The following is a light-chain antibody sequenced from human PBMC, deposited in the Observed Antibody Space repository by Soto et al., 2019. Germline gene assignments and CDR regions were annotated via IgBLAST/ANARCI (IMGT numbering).Light chain of an antibody. V-gene: IGKV1-39*01. CDR3: QQSYSTPRT. CDR1: QSISSY. Sequence: DIQMTQNPTSLSASVGDRVTISCRASQSISSYLNWYQQKPGKAPKLLIYAASSLQSGVPSRFSGSGSGTDFTLTISSLQPEDFATYYCQQSYSTPRTFGQGGKVDIK. J-gene: IGKJ1*01. CDR2: AAS.